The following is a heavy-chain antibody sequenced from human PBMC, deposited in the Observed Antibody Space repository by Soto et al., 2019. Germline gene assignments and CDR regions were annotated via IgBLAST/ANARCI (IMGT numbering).Heavy chain of an antibody. V-gene: IGHV4-59*08. CDR2: IYYSGST. CDR1: GGSISSYY. CDR3: VRHARQWLVWYIHY. J-gene: IGHJ4*02. D-gene: IGHD6-19*01. Sequence: SETLSLTCTVSGGSISSYYWSWIRQPPGKGLEWIGYIYYSGSTNYNPSLKSRVTISVDTSKNQFSLKLSSVTAADTAVYYCVRHARQWLVWYIHYWGQGILVTVSS.